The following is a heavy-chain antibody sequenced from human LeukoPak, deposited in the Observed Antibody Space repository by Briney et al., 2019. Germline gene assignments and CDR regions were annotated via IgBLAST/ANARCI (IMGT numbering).Heavy chain of an antibody. V-gene: IGHV4-34*01. Sequence: SETLSLTCAVYGGSFSGYYWSWIRQPPGKGLEWIGEINHSGSTNYNPSLKSRVTISVDTSKNQFSLKLSSVTAADTAVYYCARAGYYYGSGSYLKYFPHWGQGTLVTVSS. CDR2: INHSGST. J-gene: IGHJ1*01. CDR1: GGSFSGYY. D-gene: IGHD3-10*01. CDR3: ARAGYYYGSGSYLKYFPH.